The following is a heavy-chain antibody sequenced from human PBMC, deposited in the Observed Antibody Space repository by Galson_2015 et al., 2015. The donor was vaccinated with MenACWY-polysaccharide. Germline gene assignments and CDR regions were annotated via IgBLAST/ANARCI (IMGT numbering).Heavy chain of an antibody. Sequence: NYDGRTTSSADSVRGRFTISRDNAKSTLYLQMSSLRAEDTAIYYCVRGYSGGGDYWGQGTLVTVSS. CDR2: NYDGRTT. CDR3: VRGYSGGGDY. J-gene: IGHJ4*02. D-gene: IGHD2-15*01. V-gene: IGHV3-74*01.